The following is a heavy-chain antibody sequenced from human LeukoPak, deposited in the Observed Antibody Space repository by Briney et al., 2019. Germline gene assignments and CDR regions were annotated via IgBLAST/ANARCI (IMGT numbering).Heavy chain of an antibody. J-gene: IGHJ6*02. CDR2: ISSSGSTI. CDR3: ARNAYDFWSGYYYPYYYYGMDV. Sequence: GGSLRLSCAASGFTFSDYYMSWIHQAPGKGLEWVSYISSSGSTIYYADSVKGRFTISRDNAENSLYLQMNSLRAEDTAVYYCARNAYDFWSGYYYPYYYYGMDVWGQGTTVTVSS. CDR1: GFTFSDYY. D-gene: IGHD3-3*01. V-gene: IGHV3-11*01.